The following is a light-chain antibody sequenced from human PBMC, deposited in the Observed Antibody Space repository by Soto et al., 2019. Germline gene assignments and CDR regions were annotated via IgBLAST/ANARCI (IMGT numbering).Light chain of an antibody. Sequence: QSALTQPRPVSGSPGQSVTISCTGTISDLGSYNYVSWYQHHPGKAPQLMIYDVYKRPSGVPDRFSGSKSDTTASLTISGLQAEDEADYYCCSYAGSDTLVFGTGTKVTV. J-gene: IGLJ1*01. V-gene: IGLV2-11*01. CDR2: DVY. CDR3: CSYAGSDTLV. CDR1: ISDLGSYNY.